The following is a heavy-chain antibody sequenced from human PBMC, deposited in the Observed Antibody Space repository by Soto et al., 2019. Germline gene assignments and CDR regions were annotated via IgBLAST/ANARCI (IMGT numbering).Heavy chain of an antibody. CDR2: IYYSGST. CDR1: GGSISSYY. D-gene: IGHD3-3*01. V-gene: IGHV4-59*01. CDR3: ARAKYYDFWSGYSLDYYYYYMDV. Sequence: SETLSLTCTVSGGSISSYYWSWIRQPPGKGLEWIGYIYYSGSTNYNPSLKSRVTISVDTSKNQFSLKLSSVTAADTAVYYCARAKYYDFWSGYSLDYYYYYMDVWGKGTTVTVSS. J-gene: IGHJ6*03.